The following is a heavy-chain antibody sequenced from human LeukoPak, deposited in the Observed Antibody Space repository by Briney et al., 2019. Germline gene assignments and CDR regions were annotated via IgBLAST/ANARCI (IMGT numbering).Heavy chain of an antibody. J-gene: IGHJ4*02. Sequence: SETLSLTCTLSGGSISTYYWSWIRQPPEKGLEWIGYIYHSGSTNYNPSLKSRVTISVDTSKNQFSLKLSSVTAADTAVYYCARGGGYASPIGYWGQGALVTVSS. CDR2: IYHSGST. CDR3: ARGGGYASPIGY. CDR1: GGSISTYY. D-gene: IGHD5-12*01. V-gene: IGHV4-59*01.